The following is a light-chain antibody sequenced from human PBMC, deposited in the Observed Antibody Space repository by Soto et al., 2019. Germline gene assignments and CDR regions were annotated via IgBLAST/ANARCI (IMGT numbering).Light chain of an antibody. Sequence: QSVLTQPPSASGTPGQIVAISCSGSSSNIGSNTVTWYQQLPGTAPNLLIYSTSQRSSGVPGRFSGSKSGASASLSISGLQSEDEADYYCAAWDDRRGVYVFGTGTKLTVL. CDR2: STS. J-gene: IGLJ1*01. V-gene: IGLV1-44*01. CDR1: SSNIGSNT. CDR3: AAWDDRRGVYV.